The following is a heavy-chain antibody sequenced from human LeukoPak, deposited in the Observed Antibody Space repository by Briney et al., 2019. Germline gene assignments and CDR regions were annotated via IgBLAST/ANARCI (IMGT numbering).Heavy chain of an antibody. CDR2: IRYDGSNK. CDR1: GFTFSSYG. Sequence: GGSLRLSCAASGFTFSSYGMHWVRQAPGKGLEWVAFIRYDGSNKYYADSVKGRFTISRDNSKNTLYLQMNSLRAEDTAVYYCAKKKNWGLYAFDIWGQGTMVTVSS. D-gene: IGHD7-27*01. J-gene: IGHJ3*02. V-gene: IGHV3-30*02. CDR3: AKKKNWGLYAFDI.